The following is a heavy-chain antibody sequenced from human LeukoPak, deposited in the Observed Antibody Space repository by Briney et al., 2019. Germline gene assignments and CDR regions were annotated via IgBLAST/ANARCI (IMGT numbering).Heavy chain of an antibody. D-gene: IGHD5-24*01. CDR1: GFTFSSYG. CDR2: IKQDGSEK. Sequence: GALRLSCAAPGFTFSSYGMSWVRKAPGKGLEWVANIKQDGSEKYYVDSVKGRFTISRDNAKNSLYLQMNSLRAEDTAVYYCARGRRDGYNYVRYWGQGTLVTVSS. CDR3: ARGRRDGYNYVRY. J-gene: IGHJ4*02. V-gene: IGHV3-7*01.